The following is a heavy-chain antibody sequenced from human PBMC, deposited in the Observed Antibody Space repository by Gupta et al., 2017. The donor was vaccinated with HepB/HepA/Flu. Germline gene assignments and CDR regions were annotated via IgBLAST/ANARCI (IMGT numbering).Heavy chain of an antibody. CDR3: AKTVXVRGVEILTPFNYYYMDV. V-gene: IGHV4-34*01. CDR2: INHSGST. Sequence: QVQLQQWGAGLLKPSATLSLTCAVYGGSFSAYYWSWIRQPPGKGLQWIGEINHSGSTNYNPSLKSRVTISVDTSKNQFSLKLSSVTAADTAXYXCAKTVXVRGVEILTPFNYYYMDVWGKGTTVTVSS. CDR1: GGSFSAYY. J-gene: IGHJ6*03. D-gene: IGHD3-10*01.